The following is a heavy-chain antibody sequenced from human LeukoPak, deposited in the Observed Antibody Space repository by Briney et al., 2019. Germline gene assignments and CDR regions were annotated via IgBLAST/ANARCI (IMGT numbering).Heavy chain of an antibody. CDR3: ARQYTPSDAFDI. Sequence: GESLKISCKGSGYSFTTYWIGWVRQMPGKGLEWMGIIYPDDSESRYSPSLQGQVTISVDKSISTAYLQWSSLRASDTATYYCARQYTPSDAFDIWGQGTMVTVSS. CDR2: IYPDDSES. D-gene: IGHD2-2*02. V-gene: IGHV5-51*01. CDR1: GYSFTTYW. J-gene: IGHJ3*02.